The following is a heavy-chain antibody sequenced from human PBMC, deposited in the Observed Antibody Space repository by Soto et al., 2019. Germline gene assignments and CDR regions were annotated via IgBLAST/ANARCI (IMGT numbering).Heavy chain of an antibody. V-gene: IGHV3-23*01. CDR3: AKRPRDLHMYDY. J-gene: IGHJ4*02. D-gene: IGHD2-21*01. Sequence: GGSLRLSCTASGFIFRNYVMTWVRQAPGKGLEWVSSIIGSGGTTYYTDSVKGRFTISRDNSKNTLFLQINSLRAEDTAVYYYAKRPRDLHMYDYWGQGTLVTVSS. CDR2: IIGSGGTT. CDR1: GFIFRNYV.